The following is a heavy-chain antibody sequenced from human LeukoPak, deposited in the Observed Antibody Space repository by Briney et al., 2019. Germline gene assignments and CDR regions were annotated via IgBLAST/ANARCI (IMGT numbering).Heavy chain of an antibody. J-gene: IGHJ6*02. CDR1: GSTFSGYA. CDR3: ARGAEPAHNHYYAMES. Sequence: PGGCLSPACAASGSTFSGYAMNWVRQAPGKGLEWVSYISSSGGTIYYADSVKGRFTISRANAKNSLYVQMNSLRAEDSAVYYCARGAEPAHNHYYAMESCGQGTTVTVSS. CDR2: ISSSGGTI. V-gene: IGHV3-48*03. D-gene: IGHD1-14*01.